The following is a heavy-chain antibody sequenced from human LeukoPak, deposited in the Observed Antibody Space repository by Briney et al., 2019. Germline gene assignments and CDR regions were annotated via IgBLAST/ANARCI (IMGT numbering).Heavy chain of an antibody. J-gene: IGHJ3*02. CDR3: ARALADISGFDI. Sequence: PGGSLRLSCAASGFTFSSYSMNWVRQAPGKGLEWVSSISSSSSYIYYADSVKGRFTISRDNAKNSLYLQMNSLRAEDTVVYYCARALADISGFDIWGQGTMVTVSS. CDR2: ISSSSSYI. D-gene: IGHD2-15*01. V-gene: IGHV3-21*01. CDR1: GFTFSSYS.